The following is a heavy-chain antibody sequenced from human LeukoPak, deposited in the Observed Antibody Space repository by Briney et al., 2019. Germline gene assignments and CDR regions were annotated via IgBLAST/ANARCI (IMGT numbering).Heavy chain of an antibody. Sequence: PGGSLRLSCAASGFTFSSYSMNWVRQAPGKGLEWVSSISSSSSYIYYADSVKGRFTISRDNAKNSLYLQMNSLRAEDTAVYYCAREGIWIFGAADAFDIWGQGTMVTVSS. V-gene: IGHV3-21*01. D-gene: IGHD3-3*01. CDR2: ISSSSSYI. CDR1: GFTFSSYS. J-gene: IGHJ3*02. CDR3: AREGIWIFGAADAFDI.